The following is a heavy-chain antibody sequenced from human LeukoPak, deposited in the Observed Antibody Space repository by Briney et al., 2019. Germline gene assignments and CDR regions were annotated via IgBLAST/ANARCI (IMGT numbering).Heavy chain of an antibody. Sequence: ASVKVSCKASGYTFTGYYMHWVRQAPGQGLEWMGWINPSSSGTNYVQKFQGRVTMTRDTSISTAYMELSRLRSDDTAVYYCARRSRSKRFDYWGQGTLVTVSS. V-gene: IGHV1-2*02. J-gene: IGHJ4*02. CDR1: GYTFTGYY. CDR2: INPSSSGT. CDR3: ARRSRSKRFDY.